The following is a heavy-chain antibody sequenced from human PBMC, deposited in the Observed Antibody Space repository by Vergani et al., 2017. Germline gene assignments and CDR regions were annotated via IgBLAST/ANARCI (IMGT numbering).Heavy chain of an antibody. J-gene: IGHJ6*02. Sequence: QVQLVQSGAEVKKPGASVKVSCKASGYTFTSYYMHWVRQAPGQGLEWMGIINPSGGSTRYAQKFQGRVTMTRDTSTSTVYLELSSLRSEDTAVYYCAREGIVPAARSYYYYGMDVWGQGTTVTVSS. CDR1: GYTFTSYY. V-gene: IGHV1-46*01. CDR2: INPSGGST. CDR3: AREGIVPAARSYYYYGMDV. D-gene: IGHD2-2*01.